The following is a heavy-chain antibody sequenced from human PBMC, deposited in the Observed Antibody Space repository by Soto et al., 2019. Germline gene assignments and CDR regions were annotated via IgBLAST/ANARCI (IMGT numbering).Heavy chain of an antibody. D-gene: IGHD3-10*01. CDR3: ARTGDNMVPTDY. Sequence: SETLSLTCAVSGGSISRGGYSWSWIRQPPGKGLEWIGYIYHSGSTYYNPSLKSRVTISVDTSKNQFSLKLSSVTAADTAVYYCARTGDNMVPTDYWGQGTLVTVSS. J-gene: IGHJ4*02. CDR2: IYHSGST. V-gene: IGHV4-30-2*01. CDR1: GGSISRGGYS.